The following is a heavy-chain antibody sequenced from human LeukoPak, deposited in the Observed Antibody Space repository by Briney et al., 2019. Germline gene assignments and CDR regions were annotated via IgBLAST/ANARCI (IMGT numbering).Heavy chain of an antibody. V-gene: IGHV1-69*05. CDR3: AKDLTAGVEWTQLWQGY. CDR1: GGTFSSYA. CDR2: IIPIFGTA. J-gene: IGHJ4*02. Sequence: SVKVSCKASGGTFSSYAISWVRQAPGQGLEWMGGIIPIFGTANYAQKFQGRVTITTDESTSTAYMELSSLRSEDTAVYYCAKDLTAGVEWTQLWQGYWGQGTLVTVSS. D-gene: IGHD5-18*01.